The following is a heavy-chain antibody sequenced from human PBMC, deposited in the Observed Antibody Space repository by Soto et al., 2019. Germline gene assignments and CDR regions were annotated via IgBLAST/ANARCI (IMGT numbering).Heavy chain of an antibody. CDR1: GFTFSSYE. D-gene: IGHD3-3*01. J-gene: IGHJ6*02. CDR3: ARDFAPNRPRTYYDFWSGPREGPYGMDV. CDR2: ISSSGSTI. V-gene: IGHV3-48*03. Sequence: PGGSLRLSCAASGFTFSSYEMNWVRQAPGKGLEWVSYISSSGSTIYYADSVKGRFTISRDNAKNSLYLQMNSLRAEDTAVYYCARDFAPNRPRTYYDFWSGPREGPYGMDVWGQGTTVTVSS.